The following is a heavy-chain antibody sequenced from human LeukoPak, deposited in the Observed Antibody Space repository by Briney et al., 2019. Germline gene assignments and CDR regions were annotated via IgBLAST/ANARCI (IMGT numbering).Heavy chain of an antibody. D-gene: IGHD5-18*01. CDR3: ARDNYLVGYSYGTYYYYMDV. J-gene: IGHJ6*03. V-gene: IGHV1-8*03. Sequence: ASVKVSCKASGYTFTSYDINWVRQATGQGLEWMGWMNPNSGNTGYAQKFQGRVTTTRNTSISTAYMELSSLRSEDTAVYYCARDNYLVGYSYGTYYYYMDVWGKGTTVTVSS. CDR1: GYTFTSYD. CDR2: MNPNSGNT.